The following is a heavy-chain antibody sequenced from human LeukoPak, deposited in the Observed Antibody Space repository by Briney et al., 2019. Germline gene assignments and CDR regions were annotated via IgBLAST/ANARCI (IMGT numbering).Heavy chain of an antibody. CDR3: ARRALGDTWHVPGDY. J-gene: IGHJ4*02. V-gene: IGHV3-30*03. D-gene: IGHD1-26*01. CDR1: GFTLSNYG. Sequence: PGGSLRLSCAASGFTLSNYGMHWVRQAPGKGLEWVAVISYDGTNKYYADSVKGRFTISRDNSKNTLYLQMNSLRAEDTAVYYCARRALGDTWHVPGDYWGQGTLVTVSS. CDR2: ISYDGTNK.